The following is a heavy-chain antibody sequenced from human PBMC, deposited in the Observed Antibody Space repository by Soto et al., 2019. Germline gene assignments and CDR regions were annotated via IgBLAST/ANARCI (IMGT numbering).Heavy chain of an antibody. CDR3: ARSPGGYYID. CDR2: INTEGSRT. V-gene: IGHV3-74*01. D-gene: IGHD3-9*01. CDR1: GFSFSSYW. Sequence: EVQLVESGGGLVQPGGSLRLSCADSGFSFSSYWMHWVRQGPGKGLVWVSRINTEGSRTNYADSVEGRFTISRDNAKNTVYLQMNSLRAEDTAVYYCARSPGGYYIDWGQGTMVTVSS. J-gene: IGHJ3*01.